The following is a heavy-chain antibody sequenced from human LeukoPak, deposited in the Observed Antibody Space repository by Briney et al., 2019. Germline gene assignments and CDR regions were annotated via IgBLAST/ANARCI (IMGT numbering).Heavy chain of an antibody. D-gene: IGHD6-13*01. CDR3: ARDRVAAASLDY. Sequence: SETLSLTCTVSGGSVSSGSYYWSWIRQSPGKGLEWIGYIYYSGSTNYNPSLKSRGTISVDTSKNQFSLKLSSVTAADTAVYYCARDRVAAASLDYWGQGTLVTVSS. CDR1: GGSVSSGSYY. J-gene: IGHJ4*02. V-gene: IGHV4-61*01. CDR2: IYYSGST.